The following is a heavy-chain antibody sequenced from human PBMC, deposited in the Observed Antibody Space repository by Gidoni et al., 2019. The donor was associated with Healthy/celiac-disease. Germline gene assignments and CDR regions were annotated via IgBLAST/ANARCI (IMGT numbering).Heavy chain of an antibody. CDR2: ISYDGSNK. CDR3: ASGSIAAAGKSGVYYYYGMDV. Sequence: QVQLVESGGGVVQPGRSLRLSCAASGFTFSSYAMHWVRQAPGKGLEWVAVISYDGSNKYYADSVKGRFTISRDNSKNTLYLQMNSLRAEDTAVYYCASGSIAAAGKSGVYYYYGMDVWGQGTTVTVSS. CDR1: GFTFSSYA. D-gene: IGHD6-13*01. J-gene: IGHJ6*02. V-gene: IGHV3-30-3*01.